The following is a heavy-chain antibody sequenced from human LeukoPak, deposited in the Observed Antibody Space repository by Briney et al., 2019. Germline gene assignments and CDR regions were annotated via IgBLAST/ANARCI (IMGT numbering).Heavy chain of an antibody. V-gene: IGHV3-74*01. J-gene: IGHJ5*02. D-gene: IGHD6-13*01. CDR2: ISSDGRFT. CDR1: GFTFSTYW. CDR3: ARDPNGYYWFDP. Sequence: GGSLRLSCAVSGFTFSTYWMHWVRQTPGKGLVWVSRISSDGRFTDYADSVKGRFTISRDNAKNSLYLQMNSLRAEDTAVYYCARDPNGYYWFDPWGQGTLVTVSS.